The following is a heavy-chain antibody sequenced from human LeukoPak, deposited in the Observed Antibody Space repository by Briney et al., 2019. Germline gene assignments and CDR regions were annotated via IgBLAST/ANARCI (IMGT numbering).Heavy chain of an antibody. CDR2: INPNSGAT. V-gene: IGHV1-2*02. CDR1: GYTFTDYY. J-gene: IGHJ4*02. CDR3: ARVKKLMPELEF. D-gene: IGHD2-2*01. Sequence: ASVRVSCKASGYTFTDYYMHWVRQAPGQGLEWLGWINPNSGATKYAQKFQGRVSMTRDTSINTAYMDLTILRSDDTAIFYCARVKKLMPELEFWGQGTLVTVSS.